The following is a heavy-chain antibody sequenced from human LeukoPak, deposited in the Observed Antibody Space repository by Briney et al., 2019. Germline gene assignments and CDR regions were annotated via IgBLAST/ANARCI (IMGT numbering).Heavy chain of an antibody. CDR2: INHSGST. CDR1: GGSFSGYY. Sequence: SEPLSLTSAVYGGSFSGYYWSWIRQPPGKGLEWIGEINHSGSTNYNPSLKSRVTISVDTSKNQFSLKLSSVTSADTAVYYCARARVTIFGVVTYYFDYWGQGTLVTVSS. J-gene: IGHJ4*02. V-gene: IGHV4-34*01. D-gene: IGHD3-3*01. CDR3: ARARVTIFGVVTYYFDY.